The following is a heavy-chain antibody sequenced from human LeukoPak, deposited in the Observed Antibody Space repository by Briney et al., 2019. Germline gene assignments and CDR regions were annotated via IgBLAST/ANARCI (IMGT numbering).Heavy chain of an antibody. CDR1: GYTFTSYD. CDR3: AREPPLSFDSSGYYGY. CDR2: MNPNSGNT. D-gene: IGHD3-22*01. J-gene: IGHJ4*02. V-gene: IGHV1-8*01. Sequence: ASVKVSCKASGYTFTSYDITWVRQATGQGLEWMGWMNPNSGNTGYAQKFQGRVTMTRDTSISTAYMELSRLRSDDTAVYYCAREPPLSFDSSGYYGYWGQGTLVTVSS.